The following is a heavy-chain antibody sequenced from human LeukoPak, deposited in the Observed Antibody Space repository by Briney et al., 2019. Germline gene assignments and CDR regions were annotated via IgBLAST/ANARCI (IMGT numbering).Heavy chain of an antibody. V-gene: IGHV3-21*01. J-gene: IGHJ4*01. Sequence: GGSLRLSCAASGFTFNVFHMNWVRQAPGKGLEWISSITSSGTYITYADSIQGRFTISRDNAKNSLYLQMNSLRVDDTALYYCARASGGWDLNYWGHGTLVTVSS. CDR3: ARASGGWDLNY. D-gene: IGHD1-26*01. CDR2: ITSSGTYI. CDR1: GFTFNVFH.